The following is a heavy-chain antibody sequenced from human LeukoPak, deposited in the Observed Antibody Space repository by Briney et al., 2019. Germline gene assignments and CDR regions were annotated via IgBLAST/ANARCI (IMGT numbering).Heavy chain of an antibody. V-gene: IGHV3-21*01. Sequence: GGSLRLSCAASGFTFSSYSMNWVRQAPGKGLEWVSFISTSSSYIYCADSVKGRFTISRDNAKNSLYLQMNSLRAEDTAVYYCARESNMVRGVIDYWGQGTLVTVSS. CDR1: GFTFSSYS. J-gene: IGHJ4*02. CDR2: ISTSSSYI. CDR3: ARESNMVRGVIDY. D-gene: IGHD3-10*01.